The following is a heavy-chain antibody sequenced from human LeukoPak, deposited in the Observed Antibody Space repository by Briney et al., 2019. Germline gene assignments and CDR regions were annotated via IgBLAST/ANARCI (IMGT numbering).Heavy chain of an antibody. CDR2: IYYSGST. D-gene: IGHD6-13*01. Sequence: PSETLSLTCTVSGGSISSYYWSWIRQPPGKGLEWIGYIYYSGSTNYNPSLKSRVTISVDTSKNQFSLKLSSVTAADTAVYYCARTGYSSSWSLFFDYWGQGTLVTVSS. V-gene: IGHV4-59*08. CDR1: GGSISSYY. CDR3: ARTGYSSSWSLFFDY. J-gene: IGHJ4*02.